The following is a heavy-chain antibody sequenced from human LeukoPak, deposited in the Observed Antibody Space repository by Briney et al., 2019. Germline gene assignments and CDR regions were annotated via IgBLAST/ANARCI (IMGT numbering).Heavy chain of an antibody. CDR3: ARNSGAGYYFYMDV. J-gene: IGHJ6*03. CDR1: GFTFSSYW. Sequence: GGSLRLSCATSGFTFSSYWMSWVRQAPGKGLEWVAYINQDGSEKNYADSVKGRFTVSRDNAKNSLYLQMNSLRAEDTALYYCARNSGAGYYFYMDVWGKGTAVTVSS. D-gene: IGHD3-10*01. CDR2: INQDGSEK. V-gene: IGHV3-7*03.